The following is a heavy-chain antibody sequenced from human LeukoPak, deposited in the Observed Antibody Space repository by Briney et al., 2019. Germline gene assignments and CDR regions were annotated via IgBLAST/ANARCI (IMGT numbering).Heavy chain of an antibody. Sequence: GGSLRLSCAASGFVFRSYSFNWVRQAPGRGLEWVTSVNTVSSYIYYADSVRGRFTISRDNAKNSVLLQMNSLRAEDMAMYYCVRLRRNSDSSGYFYYYDNWGQGTLVTVSS. CDR2: VNTVSSYI. CDR3: VRLRRNSDSSGYFYYYDN. D-gene: IGHD3-22*01. V-gene: IGHV3-21*01. J-gene: IGHJ4*02. CDR1: GFVFRSYS.